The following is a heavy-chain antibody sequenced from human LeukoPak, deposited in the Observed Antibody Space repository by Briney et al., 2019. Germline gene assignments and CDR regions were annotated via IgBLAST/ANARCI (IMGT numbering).Heavy chain of an antibody. D-gene: IGHD2-15*01. V-gene: IGHV1-46*01. CDR1: GYSFTIHY. CDR3: ARGGSRNCDY. Sequence: ASVKVSCKASGYSFTIHYMHWVRHAPGQGLEWMGIINPSGDSASYAQKFQGRVTMTRDTSTSTVYMELSSLRSEDTAVYYCARGGSRNCDYWGQGTLVTVPS. J-gene: IGHJ4*02. CDR2: INPSGDSA.